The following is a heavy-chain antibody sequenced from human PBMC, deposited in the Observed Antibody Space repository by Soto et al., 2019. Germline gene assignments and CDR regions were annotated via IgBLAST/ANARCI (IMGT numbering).Heavy chain of an antibody. CDR1: GYTFTSYD. J-gene: IGHJ6*02. Sequence: GASVKVSCKASGYTFTSYDINWVRQATGQGLEWMGWMNPNSGNTGYAQKFQGRVTMTRNASISTAYMELSSLRSEDTAVYYCARKTLHYYYYGMDVWGQGTTVTVSS. V-gene: IGHV1-8*01. CDR3: ARKTLHYYYYGMDV. CDR2: MNPNSGNT.